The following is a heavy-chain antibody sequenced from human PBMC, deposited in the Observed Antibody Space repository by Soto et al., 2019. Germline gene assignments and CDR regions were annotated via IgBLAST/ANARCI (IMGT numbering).Heavy chain of an antibody. Sequence: GGSLRLSCAASGFTFDDYAMHWVRQAPGKGLEWVSGISWNSGSIGYADSVKGRFTISRDNAKNSLYLQMNSLRAEDTALYYCAKGRGPSTDTNFDYWGQGTLVTVSS. J-gene: IGHJ4*02. CDR2: ISWNSGSI. V-gene: IGHV3-9*01. CDR1: GFTFDDYA. CDR3: AKGRGPSTDTNFDY. D-gene: IGHD5-12*01.